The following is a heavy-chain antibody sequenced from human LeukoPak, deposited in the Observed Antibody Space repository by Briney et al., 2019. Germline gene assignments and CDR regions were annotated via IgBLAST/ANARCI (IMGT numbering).Heavy chain of an antibody. CDR2: IYHSGST. J-gene: IGHJ3*02. CDR3: ARDEKDIVVAPAAPPGVDI. D-gene: IGHD2-2*01. CDR1: GGSISSGGYY. V-gene: IGHV4-30-2*01. Sequence: SETLSLTCTVSGGSISSGGYYWSWIRQPPGKGLEWIGYIYHSGSTYYNPSLKSRVTISVDRSKNQFSLKLSSVTAADTAVYYCARDEKDIVVAPAAPPGVDIWGQGTMVTVSS.